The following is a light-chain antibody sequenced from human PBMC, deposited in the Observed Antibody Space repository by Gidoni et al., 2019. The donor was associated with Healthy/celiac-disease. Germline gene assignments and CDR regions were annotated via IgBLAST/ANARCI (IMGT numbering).Light chain of an antibody. CDR2: AAS. Sequence: DIHMTQSPSSLSAAVGDRVTITCRASQSISSYLNWNQQKPGKAPKLLIYAASSLQSGVPSRFSGSGSGTDFTLTISSLQPEDFATYYCQRSYSTPITFGQXTRLEIK. CDR3: QRSYSTPIT. CDR1: QSISSY. J-gene: IGKJ5*01. V-gene: IGKV1-39*01.